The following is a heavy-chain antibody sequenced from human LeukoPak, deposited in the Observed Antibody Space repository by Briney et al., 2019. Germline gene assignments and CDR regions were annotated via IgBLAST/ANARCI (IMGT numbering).Heavy chain of an antibody. CDR1: GFTFSSYW. J-gene: IGHJ6*02. V-gene: IGHV3-7*03. CDR3: ARGGGLDV. Sequence: GGSLRLSCAASGFTFSSYWMNWARQAPGKELEWVASINHNGNVNYYVDSVKGRFTISRDNAKNSLYLQMSNLRAEDTAVYFCARGGGLDVWGQGATVTVPS. CDR2: INHNGNVN. D-gene: IGHD3-16*01.